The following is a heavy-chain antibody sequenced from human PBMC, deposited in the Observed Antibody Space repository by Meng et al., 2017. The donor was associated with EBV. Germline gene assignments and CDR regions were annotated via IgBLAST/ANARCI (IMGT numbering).Heavy chain of an antibody. V-gene: IGHV1-69*01. CDR1: GVPFRSYS. D-gene: IGHD3-10*01. CDR2: LIPIAGAP. J-gene: IGHJ4*02. CDR3: ASESWRGFTPDF. Sequence: GEAGGELNRPGCSVRLSCASSGVPFRSYSVSWVRQRPGKGLEWLGDLIPIAGAPHYAQKIQDRVTITADEYTRTHYMELSSLRSDDTAMYYCASESWRGFTPDFWGQGTLVTVSS.